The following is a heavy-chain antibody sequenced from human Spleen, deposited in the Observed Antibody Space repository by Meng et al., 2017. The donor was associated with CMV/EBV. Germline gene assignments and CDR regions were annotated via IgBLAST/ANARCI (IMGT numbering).Heavy chain of an antibody. CDR1: GFSLSNTRMG. Sequence: SGPTLVQPTETLTLTCTVSGFSLSNTRMGVSWIRQPPGKALEWLAHIFSNDEKSYSTSLNSRLTISKETSKIQVVLTMTNMDPVDTATYYCARIVLGEYFDYWGQGTLVTVSS. J-gene: IGHJ4*02. CDR2: IFSNDEK. V-gene: IGHV2-26*01. D-gene: IGHD3-16*01. CDR3: ARIVLGEYFDY.